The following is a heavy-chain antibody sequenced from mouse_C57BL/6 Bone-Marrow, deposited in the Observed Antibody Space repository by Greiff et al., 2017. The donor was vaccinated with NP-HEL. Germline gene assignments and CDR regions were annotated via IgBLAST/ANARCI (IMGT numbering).Heavy chain of an antibody. Sequence: VQLVESGAELVRPGTSVKVSCKASGYAFTNYLIEWVKQRPGQGLEWIGVINPGSGGTNYNEKFKGKATLTADKSSSTAYMQLSSLTSEDSAVYFCARSDYYGSSFYWYCDVWGTGTTVTVSS. CDR2: INPGSGGT. CDR3: ARSDYYGSSFYWYCDV. J-gene: IGHJ1*03. V-gene: IGHV1-54*01. D-gene: IGHD1-1*01. CDR1: GYAFTNYL.